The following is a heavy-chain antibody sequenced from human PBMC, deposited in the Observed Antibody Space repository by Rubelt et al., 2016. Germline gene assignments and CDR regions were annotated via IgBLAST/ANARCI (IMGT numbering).Heavy chain of an antibody. Sequence: QVQLVQSGSELKKPGASLKVSCKASGYTFTDFAMNWVRQAPGQGLEWMGWIDTNTGNPTYAQGFTGRFVFSWETSVRTAYLQITSLQAEDTAVYYCARDDGARLFNYWGQGTLVTVSS. CDR2: IDTNTGNP. J-gene: IGHJ4*02. CDR3: ARDDGARLFNY. CDR1: GYTFTDFA. D-gene: IGHD4/OR15-4a*01. V-gene: IGHV7-4-1*02.